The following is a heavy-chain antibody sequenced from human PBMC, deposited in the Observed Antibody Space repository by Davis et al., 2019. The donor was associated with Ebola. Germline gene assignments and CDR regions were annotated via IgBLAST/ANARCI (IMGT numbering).Heavy chain of an antibody. J-gene: IGHJ4*02. CDR2: IRPDGSDK. Sequence: GESLKISCAASGFPFSSYGFHWVRQAPGKGLEWVAFIRPDGSDKYYTDSVKGRFTASRDNSRNTLYLQMNSLRAEDTAVYYCAKVAVDYWGQGTLVTVSS. V-gene: IGHV3-30*02. CDR3: AKVAVDY. CDR1: GFPFSSYG.